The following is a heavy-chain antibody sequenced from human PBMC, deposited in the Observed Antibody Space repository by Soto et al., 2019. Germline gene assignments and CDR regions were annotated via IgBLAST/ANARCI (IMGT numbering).Heavy chain of an antibody. V-gene: IGHV4-38-2*01. J-gene: IGHJ4*02. CDR3: ARTIGYCSSTSRPYYFDF. CDR2: IYHSGST. Sequence: SETLSLTCAVSGYSISSGYYWGWIRQPPGKGLEWIGSIYHSGSTYYNPSLKSRVTISVDTSKNQFSLKLSSVTAADTAVYYCARTIGYCSSTSRPYYFDFWGQGTLVTVSS. CDR1: GYSISSGYY. D-gene: IGHD2-2*01.